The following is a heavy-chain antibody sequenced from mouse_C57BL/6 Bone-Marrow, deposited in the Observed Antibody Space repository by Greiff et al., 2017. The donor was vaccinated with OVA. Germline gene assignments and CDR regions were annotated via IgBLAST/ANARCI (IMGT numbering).Heavy chain of an antibody. J-gene: IGHJ2*01. V-gene: IGHV1-19*01. CDR1: GYTFTDYY. D-gene: IGHD3-2*02. CDR2: INPYNGGT. Sequence: VQLQQSGPVLVKPGASVKMSCKASGYTFTDYYMNWVKQSHGKSLEWIGVINPYNGGTSYNQKFKGKATLTVDKSSSTAYMELNSLTSEDSAVYYCARQTAQATNFDYWGQGTTLTVSS. CDR3: ARQTAQATNFDY.